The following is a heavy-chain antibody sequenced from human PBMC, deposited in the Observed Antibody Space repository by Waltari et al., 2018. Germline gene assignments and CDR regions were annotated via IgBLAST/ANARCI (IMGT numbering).Heavy chain of an antibody. CDR3: ARDTDFGVAHYFDY. J-gene: IGHJ4*02. CDR2: IYYSGST. V-gene: IGHV4-39*07. CDR1: GGSISSSRYY. D-gene: IGHD3-3*01. Sequence: QLQLQESGPGLVKPSETLSLPCTVSGGSISSSRYYWGWIRQPPGKGLEWIGSIYYSGSTYYNPSLKSRVTISVDTSKNQFSLKLSSVTAADTAVYYCARDTDFGVAHYFDYWGQGTLVTVSS.